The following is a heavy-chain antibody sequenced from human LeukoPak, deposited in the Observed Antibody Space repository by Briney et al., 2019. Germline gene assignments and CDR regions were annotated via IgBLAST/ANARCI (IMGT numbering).Heavy chain of an antibody. Sequence: SETLSLTCAVYCGSFTDYYWSWIRQPPGKGLEWIGDINHRGSANYNPSLKSRVSMSVDTSKNQFSLRLTSVTAADTAVYYCARRVIVVVPAANTTFDSWGQGTLVTVSS. J-gene: IGHJ4*02. CDR1: CGSFTDYY. CDR2: INHRGSA. D-gene: IGHD2-2*01. V-gene: IGHV4-34*01. CDR3: ARRVIVVVPAANTTFDS.